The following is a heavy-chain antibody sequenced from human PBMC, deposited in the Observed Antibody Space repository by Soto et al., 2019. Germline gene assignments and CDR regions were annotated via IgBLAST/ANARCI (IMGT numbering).Heavy chain of an antibody. CDR1: GFIFSNVW. CDR3: NTYGVGATNSWFDP. D-gene: IGHD1-26*01. J-gene: IGHJ5*01. Sequence: GSLRLSCAGSGFIFSNVWMNWVRQAPGKGLEWVGHIKSKSDDGTTDYAAPVKGRFTISRDDSKNTLYLEMNSLQSEDTALYYCNTYGVGATNSWFDPWGQGTLVTISS. V-gene: IGHV3-15*01. CDR2: IKSKSDDGTT.